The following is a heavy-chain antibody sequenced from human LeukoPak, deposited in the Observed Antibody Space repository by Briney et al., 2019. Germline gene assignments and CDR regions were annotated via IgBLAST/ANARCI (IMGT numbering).Heavy chain of an antibody. CDR3: ARGSWYDSGGDAFDI. V-gene: IGHV4-59*01. CDR1: GGSISSYY. J-gene: IGHJ3*02. D-gene: IGHD3-22*01. CDR2: IYYSGST. Sequence: SETLSLTRTVSGGSISSYYWSWIRQPPGKGLEGIGDIYYSGSTNYNPSLKSRVTISVDTSKNQYSLKLSSVTAADTAVYYCARGSWYDSGGDAFDIWGQGTMVTVSS.